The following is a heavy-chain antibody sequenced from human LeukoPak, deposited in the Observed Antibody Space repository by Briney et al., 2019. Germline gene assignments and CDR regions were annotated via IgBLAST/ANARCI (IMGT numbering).Heavy chain of an antibody. CDR1: GFTFSSYS. J-gene: IGHJ1*01. D-gene: IGHD3-9*01. V-gene: IGHV3-21*01. Sequence: PGGSLRLSCAASGFTFSSYSMNWVRQAPGKGLEWVSSISSNSSYIYYADSVKGRFTISRDNAKNSLYLQMNSLRAEDTAVYYCARDLHYDILTGAEDWGQGTLVTVSS. CDR3: ARDLHYDILTGAED. CDR2: ISSNSSYI.